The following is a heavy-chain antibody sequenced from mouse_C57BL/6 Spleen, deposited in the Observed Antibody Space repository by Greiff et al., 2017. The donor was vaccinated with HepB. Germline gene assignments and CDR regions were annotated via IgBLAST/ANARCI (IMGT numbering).Heavy chain of an antibody. J-gene: IGHJ1*03. CDR3: AISQPMDGYYLYWYFDV. V-gene: IGHV1-59*01. CDR1: GYTFTSYW. Sequence: QVQLQQPGAELVRPGTSVKLSCKASGYTFTSYWMHWVKQRPGQGLEWIGVIDPSDSYTNYNQKFKGKATLTVDTSSSTAYMQLSSLTSEDSAVYYCAISQPMDGYYLYWYFDVWGTGTTVTVSS. CDR2: IDPSDSYT. D-gene: IGHD2-3*01.